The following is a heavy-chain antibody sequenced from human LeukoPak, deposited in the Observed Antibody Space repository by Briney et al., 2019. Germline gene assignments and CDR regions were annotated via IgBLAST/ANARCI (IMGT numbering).Heavy chain of an antibody. CDR2: ISYDGSNK. CDR1: GFTFSSYG. CDR3: AKSMEYYYDSSAWDAFDI. V-gene: IGHV3-30*18. Sequence: LPGGSLRLSCAASGFTFSSYGMHWVRQAPGKGLEWVAVISYDGSNKYYADSVKGRFTISRDNSKNTLCLQMNSLRAEDTAVYYCAKSMEYYYDSSAWDAFDIWGQGTMVTVSS. D-gene: IGHD3-22*01. J-gene: IGHJ3*02.